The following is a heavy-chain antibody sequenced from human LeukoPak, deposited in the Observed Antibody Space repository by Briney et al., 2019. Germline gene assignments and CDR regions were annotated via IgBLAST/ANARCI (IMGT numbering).Heavy chain of an antibody. V-gene: IGHV3-23*01. CDR3: ARELSGGHYFDY. CDR2: VRGSGSDT. D-gene: IGHD3-10*01. Sequence: GGSLRLSCAASGFTFSTYAMSWVRQAPGKGLEWVSAVRGSGSDTYYADSVKGRFTISRDNAKNSLYLQMNSLRAEDTAVYYCARELSGGHYFDYWGQGTLVTVSS. CDR1: GFTFSTYA. J-gene: IGHJ4*02.